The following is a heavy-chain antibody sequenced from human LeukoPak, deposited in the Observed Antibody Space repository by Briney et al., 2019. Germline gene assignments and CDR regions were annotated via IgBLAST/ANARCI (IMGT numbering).Heavy chain of an antibody. V-gene: IGHV3-33*01. J-gene: IGHJ4*02. CDR1: GLPFSIYG. CDR2: IWSDGITK. Sequence: GGSLRLSCGASGLPFSIYGMNWVRQAPGKGLEWVAVIWSDGITKYYADSVRGRCTISRDNSKNTLYLQIDSLRAEDTAVYYCATVGSVGNCKSASCSFDYWGQGTLVTVSS. D-gene: IGHD1-1*01. CDR3: ATVGSVGNCKSASCSFDY.